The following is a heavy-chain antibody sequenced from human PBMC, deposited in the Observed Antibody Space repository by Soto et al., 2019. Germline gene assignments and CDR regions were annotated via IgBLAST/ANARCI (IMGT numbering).Heavy chain of an antibody. J-gene: IGHJ6*02. CDR2: IYYSGST. CDR1: GGSISSYY. CDR3: ARAQARTDYYYYGMDV. Sequence: SETLSLTCTVSGGSISSYYWSWIRQPPGKGLEWIGYIYYSGSTNYNPSLKSRVTISVDTSKNQFSLKLSSVTAADTAVYYCARAQARTDYYYYGMDVWGQGTTVTVSS. D-gene: IGHD1-1*01. V-gene: IGHV4-59*01.